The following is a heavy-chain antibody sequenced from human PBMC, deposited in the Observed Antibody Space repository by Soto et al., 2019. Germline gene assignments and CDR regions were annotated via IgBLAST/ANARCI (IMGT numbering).Heavy chain of an antibody. Sequence: GESLKISCAASGFTFSNAWMSWVRQAPGKGLEWVGRIKSKTDGGTTDYAAPVKGRFTISRDDSKNTLYLQMNSLKTEDTAVYYCTTGGVWLMVRGVIIPNYYGMDVWGQGTTVTVSS. CDR3: TTGGVWLMVRGVIIPNYYGMDV. CDR2: IKSKTDGGTT. V-gene: IGHV3-15*01. CDR1: GFTFSNAW. D-gene: IGHD3-10*01. J-gene: IGHJ6*02.